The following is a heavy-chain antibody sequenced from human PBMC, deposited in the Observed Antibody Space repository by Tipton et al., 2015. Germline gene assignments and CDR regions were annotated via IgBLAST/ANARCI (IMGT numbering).Heavy chain of an antibody. V-gene: IGHV4-39*02. CDR1: RGSINLSDDY. D-gene: IGHD5-12*01. Sequence: TLSLTCNVSRGSINLSDDYWDWIRQPPGKGLEWIGTIDRLGSTDYNPSLKSRVTISVDTSENNFSLRLDSVTAADTAVYFCAKTHGAYDWYLDQWGQGTLVTVSS. J-gene: IGHJ4*02. CDR3: AKTHGAYDWYLDQ. CDR2: IDRLGST.